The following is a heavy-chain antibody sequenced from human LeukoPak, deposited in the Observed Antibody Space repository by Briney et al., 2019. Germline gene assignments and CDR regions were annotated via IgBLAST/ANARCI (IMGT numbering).Heavy chain of an antibody. CDR1: GFTFSDYG. V-gene: IGHV3-30*03. D-gene: IGHD4-23*01. Sequence: PGGSLRLSCAASGFTFSDYGMNWVRQAPGKGLEWVAITSYDESEKYYVDSVKGRFTISRDNAKNTLYLQMNSLRAEDTAVYYCARDPSRAYGGNSEGGDYWGQGTLVTVSS. J-gene: IGHJ4*02. CDR3: ARDPSRAYGGNSEGGDY. CDR2: TSYDESEK.